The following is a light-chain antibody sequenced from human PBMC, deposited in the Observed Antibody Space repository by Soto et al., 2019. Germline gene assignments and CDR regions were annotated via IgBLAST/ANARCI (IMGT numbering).Light chain of an antibody. V-gene: IGLV1-47*02. J-gene: IGLJ2*01. CDR2: GND. CDR3: AAWGDSLSGVV. CDR1: STNIGRNP. Sequence: QSVLTQPPSASWTPGQRVTISCSGTSTNIGRNPVYWYQQLPGTAPKLLIYGNDQRPSGVPDRFSGSKSGASASLAISGLRSEDEADYYCAAWGDSLSGVVFGGGTKVTVL.